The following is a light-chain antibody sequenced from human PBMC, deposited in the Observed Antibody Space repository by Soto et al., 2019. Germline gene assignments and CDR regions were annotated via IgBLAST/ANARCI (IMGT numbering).Light chain of an antibody. CDR1: QSISSW. CDR2: DAS. J-gene: IGKJ4*01. Sequence: DIQMTQSPSSLSASVGDRATITCRASQSISSWLAWYRQKPGKATKLLIYDASTLQSGVPSRYSGSGSGTDFTLIISSLQPEDFATYYCLQDYTYPLTFGGGTKVDI. V-gene: IGKV1-5*01. CDR3: LQDYTYPLT.